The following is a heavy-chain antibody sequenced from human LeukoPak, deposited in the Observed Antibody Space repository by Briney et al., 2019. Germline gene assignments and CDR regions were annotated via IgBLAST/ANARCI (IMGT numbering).Heavy chain of an antibody. D-gene: IGHD3-10*01. CDR2: ISWNSGSI. V-gene: IGHV3-9*01. Sequence: GRSLRLTCAASGFTLDDYAMHWVRQAPGKGLEWVSGISWNSGSIGYADSVKGRFTISRDNAKNSLYLQMNSLRAEDTALYYCAKDPTPMVRGVILNYFDYWGQGTLVTVSS. CDR3: AKDPTPMVRGVILNYFDY. CDR1: GFTLDDYA. J-gene: IGHJ4*02.